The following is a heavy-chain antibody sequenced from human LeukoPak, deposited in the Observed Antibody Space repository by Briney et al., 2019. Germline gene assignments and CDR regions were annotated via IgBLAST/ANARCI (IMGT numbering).Heavy chain of an antibody. D-gene: IGHD3-22*01. V-gene: IGHV3-21*01. CDR1: GFTFSSYS. CDR3: ARDGRIWYYYDSSGYYHGAFDI. Sequence: GGSLRLSCAASGFTFSSYSMNWVRQTPGKGLEWVSSISSSSSYIYYADSVKGRFTISRGNAKNSLYLQMNSLRAEDTAVYYCARDGRIWYYYDSSGYYHGAFDIWGQGTMVTVSS. J-gene: IGHJ3*02. CDR2: ISSSSSYI.